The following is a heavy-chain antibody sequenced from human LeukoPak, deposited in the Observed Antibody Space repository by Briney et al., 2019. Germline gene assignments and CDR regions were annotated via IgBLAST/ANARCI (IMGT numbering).Heavy chain of an antibody. CDR1: GGSFSGYY. J-gene: IGHJ4*02. D-gene: IGHD3-22*01. Sequence: PSETLSLTCAVYGGSFSGYYWSWIRQPPGKGLEWIGEINHSGSTNYNPSLKSRVTISVDTSKNRFSLKLSSVTAADTAVYCCARGLSSPYYYPKVYFDYWGQGTLVTVSS. CDR3: ARGLSSPYYYPKVYFDY. V-gene: IGHV4-34*01. CDR2: INHSGST.